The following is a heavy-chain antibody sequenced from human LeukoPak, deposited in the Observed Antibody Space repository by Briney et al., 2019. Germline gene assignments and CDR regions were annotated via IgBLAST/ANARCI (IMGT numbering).Heavy chain of an antibody. Sequence: GSLRLSCVVSGFNFDNFAMHWVRQPLGKGLEWVAVISHDGGTKYYADSMKGRITISRDNSKNTLFLQMNNLRSEDTAVYFCARPSPPGDGYNPPDHWGQGTLVTVSS. V-gene: IGHV3-30*04. CDR3: ARPSPPGDGYNPPDH. D-gene: IGHD5-24*01. CDR2: ISHDGGTK. CDR1: GFNFDNFA. J-gene: IGHJ4*02.